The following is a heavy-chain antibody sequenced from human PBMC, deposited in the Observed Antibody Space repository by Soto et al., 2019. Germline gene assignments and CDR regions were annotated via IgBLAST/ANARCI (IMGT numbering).Heavy chain of an antibody. CDR1: GYTFTSYD. V-gene: IGHV1-8*01. CDR3: ARGQGMAVAGTWYIDYYYGMDV. J-gene: IGHJ6*02. CDR2: MNPNSGNT. Sequence: GPSVKVSCKASGYTFTSYDINWVRQATGQGLEWMGWMNPNSGNTGYAQKFQGRVTMTRNTSISTAYMELSSLRSEDTAVYYCARGQGMAVAGTWYIDYYYGMDVWGQGTTVTVSS. D-gene: IGHD6-19*01.